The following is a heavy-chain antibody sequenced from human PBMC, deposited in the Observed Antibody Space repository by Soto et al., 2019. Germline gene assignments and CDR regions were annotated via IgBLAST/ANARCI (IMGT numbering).Heavy chain of an antibody. CDR2: IYYSGST. CDR3: ARHHRGAVAGPGGWFDP. J-gene: IGHJ5*02. CDR1: GGSISSSSYY. Sequence: SETLSPTCTVSGGSISSSSYYWGWIRQPPGKGLEWIGSIYYSGSTYYNPSLKSRVTISVDTSKNQFSLKLSSVTAADTAVYYCARHHRGAVAGPGGWFDPWGQGTLVTVSS. D-gene: IGHD6-19*01. V-gene: IGHV4-39*01.